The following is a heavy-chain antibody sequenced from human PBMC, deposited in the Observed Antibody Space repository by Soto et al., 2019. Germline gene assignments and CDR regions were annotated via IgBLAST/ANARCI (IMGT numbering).Heavy chain of an antibody. CDR1: GGSFSGYY. CDR3: ASHYYDSSGYYFFDY. CDR2: INHSGST. Sequence: SETLSLTCAVYGGSFSGYYWSWIRQPPGKGLEWIGEINHSGSTNYNPCLKSRVTISVDTSKNQFSLKLSSVTAADTAVYYCASHYYDSSGYYFFDYWGQGTLVTVSS. V-gene: IGHV4-34*01. J-gene: IGHJ4*02. D-gene: IGHD3-22*01.